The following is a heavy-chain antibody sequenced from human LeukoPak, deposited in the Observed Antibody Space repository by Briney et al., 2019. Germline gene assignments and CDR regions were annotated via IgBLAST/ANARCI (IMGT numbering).Heavy chain of an antibody. Sequence: GGYLRLSCLTSGFTLSTNAMSWVRPAPGKGLEWVSGICGSGASTYYVDSVKGRFTISRDDSKNTLYLQMNSLRGDDTAVYYCAKDVGKWESLHFFDYWGQGTLVTVSS. CDR2: ICGSGAST. V-gene: IGHV3-23*01. J-gene: IGHJ4*02. D-gene: IGHD1-26*01. CDR3: AKDVGKWESLHFFDY. CDR1: GFTLSTNA.